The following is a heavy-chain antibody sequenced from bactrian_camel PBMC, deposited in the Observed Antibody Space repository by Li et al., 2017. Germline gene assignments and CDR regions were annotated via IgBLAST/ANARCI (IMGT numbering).Heavy chain of an antibody. CDR2: ISSDGTI. J-gene: IGHJ6*01. V-gene: IGHV3S53*01. CDR3: AAAQGLFSLSVSVYHCPTGEFGF. CDR1: GDTISRHC. Sequence: HVQLVESGGGSVQAGGSLRLSCAASGDTISRHCMGWFRQAPGKGRMCEQVSTISSDGTIYYAPSVEGRFTISQDTASNTIHLQMKDLQPADTATYYCAAAQGLFSLSVSVYHCPTGEFGFWGQGTQVTVS. D-gene: IGHD4*01.